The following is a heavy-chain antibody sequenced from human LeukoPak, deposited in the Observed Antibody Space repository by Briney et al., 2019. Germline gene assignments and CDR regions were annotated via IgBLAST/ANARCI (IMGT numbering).Heavy chain of an antibody. CDR2: ISSSSSYI. V-gene: IGHV3-21*01. D-gene: IGHD1-26*01. J-gene: IGHJ4*02. Sequence: GGSLRLSCAASGFTFSSYSMNWVRQAPGKGLEWVSSISSSSSYIYYADSVKGRFTISRDNAKNSLYLQMNSLRAEDTAVYYCARDKIVGATVLDYWGQGSLVTVSS. CDR1: GFTFSSYS. CDR3: ARDKIVGATVLDY.